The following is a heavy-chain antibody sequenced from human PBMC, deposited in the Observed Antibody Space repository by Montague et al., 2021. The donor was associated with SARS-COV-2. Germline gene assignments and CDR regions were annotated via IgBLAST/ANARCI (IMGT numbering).Heavy chain of an antibody. CDR1: GDSVNRNY. V-gene: IGHV4-59*02. CDR3: AKASRGYGGDFDS. J-gene: IGHJ4*02. Sequence: SETLSLTCSVSGDSVNRNYWSWVRQPPGKGLEWLGYIFYNGSTYNPSLSSRVTMSLDTSKNHFSLNLISVTAADTAVYYCAKASRGYGGDFDSWGQGTLVIVSS. D-gene: IGHD4-23*01. CDR2: IFYNGST.